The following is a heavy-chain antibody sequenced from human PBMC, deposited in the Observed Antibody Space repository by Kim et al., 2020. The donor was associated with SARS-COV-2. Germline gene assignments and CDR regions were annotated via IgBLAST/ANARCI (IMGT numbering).Heavy chain of an antibody. V-gene: IGHV3-30*07. CDR3: ARDGGYDSNYYYGMDV. Sequence: DSVQGRFTISRDNSKNTLYLQMSSLRAEDTAVYYCARDGGYDSNYYYGMDVWGLGTTVTVSS. D-gene: IGHD5-12*01. J-gene: IGHJ6*02.